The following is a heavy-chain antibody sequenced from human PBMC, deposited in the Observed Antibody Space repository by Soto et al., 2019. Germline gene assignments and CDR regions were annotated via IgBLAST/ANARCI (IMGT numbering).Heavy chain of an antibody. CDR3: TIPVIAAAASRDWFDP. J-gene: IGHJ5*02. V-gene: IGHV4-39*01. Sequence: QLQLQESGPGLVKPSETLSLTCTVSGGSISSSSYYWGWIRQPPGKGLEWIGSIYYSGSTYYNPSLKSRVTISVDTSKNQFSLKLSSVTAADTAVYYCTIPVIAAAASRDWFDPWGHGTLVTVSS. CDR2: IYYSGST. CDR1: GGSISSSSYY. D-gene: IGHD6-13*01.